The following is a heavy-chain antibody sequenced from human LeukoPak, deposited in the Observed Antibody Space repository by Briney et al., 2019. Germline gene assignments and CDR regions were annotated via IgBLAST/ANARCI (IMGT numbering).Heavy chain of an antibody. J-gene: IGHJ5*02. Sequence: SETLSLTCSVSGGSVNSYYWSWIRQPPGKGLEWIGYIYYSGSTNYNTSLKSRVTMPVDTSKNQFSLKLSSVTAADTAVYYCARHSSSSRGWFDPWGQGTLVTVSS. CDR3: ARHSSSSRGWFDP. V-gene: IGHV4-59*08. D-gene: IGHD6-6*01. CDR2: IYYSGST. CDR1: GGSVNSYY.